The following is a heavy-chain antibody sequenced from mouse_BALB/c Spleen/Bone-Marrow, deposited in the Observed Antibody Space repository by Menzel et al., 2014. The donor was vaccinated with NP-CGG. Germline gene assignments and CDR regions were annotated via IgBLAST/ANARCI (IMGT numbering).Heavy chain of an antibody. CDR3: ANLGRYAMDY. J-gene: IGHJ4*01. D-gene: IGHD3-1*01. CDR1: GYTFTDYY. V-gene: IGHV1-84*02. CDR2: IYPGSGST. Sequence: QVQLQQPGPELVKPGASVKISCMASGYTFTDYYINWVKQKPGQGLEWIGWIYPGSGSTKYNEKFKGKATLTVDTSSSTAYMQLSSLTSEDTAVYFCANLGRYAMDYWGQGTSVTVSS.